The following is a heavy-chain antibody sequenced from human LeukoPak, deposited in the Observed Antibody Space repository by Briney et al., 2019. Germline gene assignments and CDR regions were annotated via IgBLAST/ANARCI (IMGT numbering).Heavy chain of an antibody. CDR1: GGSVSSGSYY. CDR3: ARGRYSSSWAPPTLSPRYFDY. Sequence: PSETLSLTCTVSGGSVSSGSYYWSWIRQPPGKGLEWIGYIYYSGSTNYNPSLKSRVTISVDTSKNQFSLKLSSVTAADTAVYYCARGRYSSSWAPPTLSPRYFDYWGQGTLVTVSS. J-gene: IGHJ4*02. V-gene: IGHV4-61*01. CDR2: IYYSGST. D-gene: IGHD6-13*01.